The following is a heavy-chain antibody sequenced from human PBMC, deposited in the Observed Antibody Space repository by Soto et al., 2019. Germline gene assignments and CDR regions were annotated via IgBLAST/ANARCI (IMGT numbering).Heavy chain of an antibody. CDR3: ARGKYFYDSSGYVDY. D-gene: IGHD3-22*01. CDR2: INPSGGST. J-gene: IGHJ4*02. CDR1: GYTFTSYY. Sequence: ASVKVSCKASGYTFTSYYMHWVRQAPGQGLEWMGIINPSGGSTSYAQKFQGRVTMTRDTSTSTVYMELSSLRSDDTAVYYCARGKYFYDSSGYVDYWGQGTLVTVSS. V-gene: IGHV1-46*01.